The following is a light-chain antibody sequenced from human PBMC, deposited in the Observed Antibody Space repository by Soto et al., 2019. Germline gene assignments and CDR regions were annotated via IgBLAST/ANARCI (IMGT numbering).Light chain of an antibody. CDR1: QSVSSSY. CDR3: QQYGSSPWT. CDR2: GAS. V-gene: IGKV3-20*01. Sequence: EIVLTQSPCTLSLSPGERATLSRRASQSVSSSYLAWYQQKPGQAPRLLIYGASSRATGIPDRFSGSGSGTDFTLTISRLEPGDFAVYYCQQYGSSPWTFGQGTKVEIK. J-gene: IGKJ1*01.